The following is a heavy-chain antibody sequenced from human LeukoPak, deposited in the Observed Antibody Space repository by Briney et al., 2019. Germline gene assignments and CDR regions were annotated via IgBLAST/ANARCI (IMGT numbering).Heavy chain of an antibody. D-gene: IGHD2-21*02. CDR3: AAPTYCGGDCVDY. CDR2: INPNSGGT. CDR1: GYTFTGYY. V-gene: IGHV1-2*02. Sequence: ASVKVSCKASGYTFTGYYTHWVRQAPGQGLEWMGWINPNSGGTNYAQKFQGRVTMTRDTSISTAYMELSRLRSDDTAVYYCAAPTYCGGDCVDYWGQGTLVTVSS. J-gene: IGHJ4*02.